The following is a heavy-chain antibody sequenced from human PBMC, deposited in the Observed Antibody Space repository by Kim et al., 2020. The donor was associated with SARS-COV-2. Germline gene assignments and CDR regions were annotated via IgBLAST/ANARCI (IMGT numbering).Heavy chain of an antibody. V-gene: IGHV3-21*01. Sequence: GGSLRLSCAASGFTFSSYSMNWVRQAPGKGLEWVSSISSSSSYIYYADSVKGRFTISRDNAKNSLYLQMNSLRAEDTAVYYCARDRDQLTRDLDYWGQGTLVTVSS. CDR2: ISSSSSYI. J-gene: IGHJ4*02. CDR3: ARDRDQLTRDLDY. CDR1: GFTFSSYS. D-gene: IGHD2-2*01.